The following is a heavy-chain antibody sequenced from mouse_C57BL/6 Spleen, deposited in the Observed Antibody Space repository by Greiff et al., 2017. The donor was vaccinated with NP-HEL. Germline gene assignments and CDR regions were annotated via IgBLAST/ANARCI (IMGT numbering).Heavy chain of an antibody. CDR1: GFSFNTYA. V-gene: IGHV10-1*01. J-gene: IGHJ4*01. CDR2: IRSKSNNYAT. Sequence: GGGLVQPKGSLKLSCAASGFSFNTYAMNWVRQAPGKGLEWVARIRSKSNNYATYYADSVKDRFTISRDDSESMLYLQMNNLKTEDTAMYYCVRSVYDGYYYAMDYWGQGTSVTVSS. D-gene: IGHD2-3*01. CDR3: VRSVYDGYYYAMDY.